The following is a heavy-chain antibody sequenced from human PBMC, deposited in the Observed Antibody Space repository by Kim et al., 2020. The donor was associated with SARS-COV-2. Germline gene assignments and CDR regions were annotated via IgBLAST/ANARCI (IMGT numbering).Heavy chain of an antibody. CDR3: ARYCSSTSCYGAEYYFDY. D-gene: IGHD2-2*01. CDR2: INPSGGST. Sequence: ASVKVSCKASGYTFTSYYMHWVRQAPGQGLEWMGIINPSGGSTSYAQQFQGRVTMTRDTSTSTVYMELSSLRSEDTAVYYCARYCSSTSCYGAEYYFDYWGQGTLVTVSS. J-gene: IGHJ4*02. V-gene: IGHV1-46*01. CDR1: GYTFTSYY.